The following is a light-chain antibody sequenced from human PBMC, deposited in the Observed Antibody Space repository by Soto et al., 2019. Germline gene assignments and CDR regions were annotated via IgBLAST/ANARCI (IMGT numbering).Light chain of an antibody. Sequence: QSALTQSASVSGSPGQSITISCTGTSSDVGGYNYVSWYQQHPGKAPKLISYDVSNRPSGVSTRFSGSKSGNTASLTISGLQAEDEADYSCSSYTSTNSWVFGGGTTLTVL. CDR2: DVS. CDR3: SSYTSTNSWV. J-gene: IGLJ3*02. CDR1: SSDVGGYNY. V-gene: IGLV2-14*01.